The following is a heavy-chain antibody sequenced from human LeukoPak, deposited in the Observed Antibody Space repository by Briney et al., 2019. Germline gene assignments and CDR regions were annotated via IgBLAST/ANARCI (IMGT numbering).Heavy chain of an antibody. V-gene: IGHV3-21*01. CDR3: AREGITAMADAWNDY. D-gene: IGHD5-18*01. Sequence: GGSLRLSCAASGFTFSSYSMNWVRQAPGKGLEWVSSIGTTSNSMYYADSLKGRFTISRDNAESSLYLQMNSLRVEDTAVYFCAREGITAMADAWNDYWGQGTLVTVSS. J-gene: IGHJ4*02. CDR2: IGTTSNSM. CDR1: GFTFSSYS.